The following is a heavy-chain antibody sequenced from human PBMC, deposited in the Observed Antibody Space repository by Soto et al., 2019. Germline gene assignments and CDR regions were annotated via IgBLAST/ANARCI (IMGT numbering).Heavy chain of an antibody. V-gene: IGHV4-30-4*01. CDR1: GGSISSGDYY. D-gene: IGHD3-16*01. CDR2: IYYSGST. J-gene: IGHJ5*02. CDR3: ATSRDWGIWFDP. Sequence: SETLSLTCTVSGGSISSGDYYWSWIGKPPGKGLEWIGYIYYSGSTYYNPSLKSRVTISVDTSKNQFSLKLSSVTAADTAVYYCATSRDWGIWFDPWGQGTLVTVSS.